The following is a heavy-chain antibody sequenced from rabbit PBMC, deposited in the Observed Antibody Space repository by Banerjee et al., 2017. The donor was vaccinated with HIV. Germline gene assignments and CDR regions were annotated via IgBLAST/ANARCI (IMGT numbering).Heavy chain of an antibody. CDR2: IYTTSSGST. D-gene: IGHD1-1*01. Sequence: EESGGGLVQPEGSLTLTCTASGFSFSSGYWICWVRQAPGKGLEWVGCIYTTSSGSTWYASWVNGRFTISKTSSTTVTLQMTSLTAADTATYFCARSSTMNIGFNLWGPGTLVTVS. CDR1: GFSFSSGYW. J-gene: IGHJ4*01. CDR3: ARSSTMNIGFNL. V-gene: IGHV1S45*01.